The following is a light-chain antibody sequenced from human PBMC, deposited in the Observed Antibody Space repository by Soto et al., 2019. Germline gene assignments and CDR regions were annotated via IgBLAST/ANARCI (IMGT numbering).Light chain of an antibody. Sequence: QSALTQPRSVSGSPGQSVTNSCTGTSSDVGDYKYVSWYRQHPGKAPKLMIYDVSERPSGVPDRFSGSKSGNTASLTISGLQAEDEADYYCCSYAGSYSYVFGTGTKVTVL. CDR1: SSDVGDYKY. CDR2: DVS. CDR3: CSYAGSYSYV. J-gene: IGLJ1*01. V-gene: IGLV2-11*01.